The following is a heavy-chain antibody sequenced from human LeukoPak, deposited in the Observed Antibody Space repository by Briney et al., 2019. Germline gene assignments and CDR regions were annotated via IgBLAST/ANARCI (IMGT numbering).Heavy chain of an antibody. CDR1: GFTFSNYA. V-gene: IGHV3-64D*06. CDR3: VKDRVSISSSGYFDY. CDR2: ISSNGGST. D-gene: IGHD6-13*01. J-gene: IGHJ4*02. Sequence: QSGGSLRLSCSASGFTFSNYAMHWVRQAPGKGLEYVSAISSNGGSTYYADSVKGRFTISRDNSKNTLYLQMSSLRAEDTAVYYCVKDRVSISSSGYFDYWGQGTLVTVSS.